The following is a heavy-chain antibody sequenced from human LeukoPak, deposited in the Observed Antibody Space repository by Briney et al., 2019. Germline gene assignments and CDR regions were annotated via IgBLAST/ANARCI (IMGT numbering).Heavy chain of an antibody. Sequence: SETLSLTCSVSGSSISNYYWSWIRQSPGKGLEWIGYIYSTGSTDYNPSLKSRVTISVETSKNQFSLRLSSVTAADTAVYFCARHEGLARPFDYWGQGTLVPVSS. J-gene: IGHJ4*02. D-gene: IGHD6-19*01. V-gene: IGHV4-59*08. CDR1: GSSISNYY. CDR3: ARHEGLARPFDY. CDR2: IYSTGST.